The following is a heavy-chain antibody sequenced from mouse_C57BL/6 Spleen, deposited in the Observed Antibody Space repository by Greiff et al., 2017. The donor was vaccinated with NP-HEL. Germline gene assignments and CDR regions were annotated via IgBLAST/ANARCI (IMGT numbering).Heavy chain of an antibody. Sequence: EVQLVESGPELVKPGASVKMSCKASGYTFTDYNMHWVKQSHGKSLEWIGYINPNNGGTSYNQKFKGKATLTVNKSSSTAYMELRSLTSEDSAVYYCAYGSSYYFDYWGQGTTLTVSS. D-gene: IGHD1-1*01. CDR3: AYGSSYYFDY. J-gene: IGHJ2*01. CDR1: GYTFTDYN. CDR2: INPNNGGT. V-gene: IGHV1-22*01.